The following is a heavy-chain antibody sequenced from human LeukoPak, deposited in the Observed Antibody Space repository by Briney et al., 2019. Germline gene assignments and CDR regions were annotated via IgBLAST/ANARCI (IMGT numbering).Heavy chain of an antibody. J-gene: IGHJ1*01. D-gene: IGHD1-26*01. CDR3: VRDRGGTYMYFQH. CDR1: GFTFSSYS. CDR2: INWNGGRA. V-gene: IGHV3-20*04. Sequence: GGSLRLSCAASGFTFSSYSMNWVRQAPGKGLEWVSGINWNGGRAGHADSVKGRFTISRDNAKNSLFLQMNSLRAEDTALYYCVRDRGGTYMYFQHWGQGTLVTVSS.